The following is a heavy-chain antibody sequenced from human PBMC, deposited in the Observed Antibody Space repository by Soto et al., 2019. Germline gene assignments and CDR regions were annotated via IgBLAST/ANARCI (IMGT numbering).Heavy chain of an antibody. CDR2: ISSSSSNI. CDR3: ARDNGYDAATLDY. CDR1: GFTFSTCS. V-gene: IGHV3-21*02. J-gene: IGHJ4*02. D-gene: IGHD5-12*01. Sequence: EVQLVESGGGLVKPGGSLRLSCAASGFTFSTCSMNWVRQAPGKGLEWVSSISSSSSNIYYADSVKGRFTISRDNAKNSLYLQINSLRADDTAVYYCARDNGYDAATLDYWGKGTLVTVSS.